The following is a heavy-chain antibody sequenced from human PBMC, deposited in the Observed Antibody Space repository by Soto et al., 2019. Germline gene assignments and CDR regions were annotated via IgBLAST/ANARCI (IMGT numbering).Heavy chain of an antibody. CDR2: MYPGDSDT. CDR1: GYTFSDYW. V-gene: IGHV5-51*01. D-gene: IGHD2-8*01. J-gene: IGHJ6*02. Sequence: GESLKISCKGSGYTFSDYWIGWLRQMPVKGLEWMGIMYPGDSDTRYSPSFQGQVTISADKSISTAYLQWSSLKASDTAMYYCARLSTGFCTKTTCQHYFGMDVWGQGTKVTVSS. CDR3: ARLSTGFCTKTTCQHYFGMDV.